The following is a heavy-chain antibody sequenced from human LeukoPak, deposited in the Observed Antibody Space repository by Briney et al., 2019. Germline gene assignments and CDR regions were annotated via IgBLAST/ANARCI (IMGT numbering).Heavy chain of an antibody. CDR1: GGSFSGYY. CDR2: INHSGST. J-gene: IGHJ4*02. CDR3: ARARGYTGYDPHPFDY. Sequence: SETLSLTCAVYGGSFSGYYWSWIRQPPGKGLEWIGEINHSGSTNYNPSLKSRVTISVDTSKNQFSLKLSSVTAADTAVYYCARARGYTGYDPHPFDYWGQGTLVTVSS. V-gene: IGHV4-34*01. D-gene: IGHD5-12*01.